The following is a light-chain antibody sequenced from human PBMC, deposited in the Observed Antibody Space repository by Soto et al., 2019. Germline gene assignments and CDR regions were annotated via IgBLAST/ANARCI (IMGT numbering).Light chain of an antibody. J-gene: IGKJ3*01. CDR1: EDINSY. Sequence: DLQMTQSPSSLSASVGDRVTITCQAPEDINSYLIWYQQKPGRAPKLLIYDAYNLETGVPSRFTGSVSGTDFFLTISNLQPEDAATYYCQQYDNLPRATFGPGTRVEIK. CDR3: QQYDNLPRAT. CDR2: DAY. V-gene: IGKV1-33*01.